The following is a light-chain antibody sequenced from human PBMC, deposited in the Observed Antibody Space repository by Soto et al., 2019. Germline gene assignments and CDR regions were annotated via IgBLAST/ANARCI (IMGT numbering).Light chain of an antibody. J-gene: IGLJ1*01. CDR1: SSDVGGYNF. Sequence: QSVLTQPASVSGSPGQSITISCTGTSSDVGGYNFVSWYQQHPGRAPKLLIYEVSRRPSGVSNRFSGSKSGDTASLTISGLQAEDEADYYCCSYTSDLTPYVFGTGTKVTV. CDR3: CSYTSDLTPYV. V-gene: IGLV2-14*01. CDR2: EVS.